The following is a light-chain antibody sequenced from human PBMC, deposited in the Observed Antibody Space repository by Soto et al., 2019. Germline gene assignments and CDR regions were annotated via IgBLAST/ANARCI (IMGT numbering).Light chain of an antibody. CDR1: SSDVGGYNY. CDR3: SSYTSSSTLYV. V-gene: IGLV2-14*01. CDR2: EVS. Sequence: QSVLTQPASVSGSPGQSITISCTGTSSDVGGYNYVSWYQQHPGKAPQLMIFEVSNRPSGVSNRFPGSKSGNTASLTISGLQADDEADYYCSSYTSSSTLYVFGSGSKLTVL. J-gene: IGLJ1*01.